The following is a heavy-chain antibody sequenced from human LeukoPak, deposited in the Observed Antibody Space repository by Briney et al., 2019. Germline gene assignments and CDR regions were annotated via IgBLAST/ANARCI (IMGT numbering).Heavy chain of an antibody. J-gene: IGHJ6*02. CDR1: GFTVSSTY. V-gene: IGHV3-66*01. Sequence: GGSLRLSCAPSGFTVSSTYMRWVRQAPGKGLEWVSIISGGGDTFYAGSVKGRFTISRDISKNTLYLQMNDLRGEDTAVYYCAGRGSGYYYGMNVWGQGTTVTVSS. CDR3: AGRGSGYYYGMNV. D-gene: IGHD3-10*01. CDR2: ISGGGDT.